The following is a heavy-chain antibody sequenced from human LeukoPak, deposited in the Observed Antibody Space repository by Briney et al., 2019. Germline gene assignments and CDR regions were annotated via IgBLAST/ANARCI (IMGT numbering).Heavy chain of an antibody. D-gene: IGHD3-22*01. J-gene: IGHJ6*02. Sequence: PGGSLRLSCAASGFTFSSYGMHWVRQAPGKGLEWVAVISYDGSNKYYADSVKGRFTISRDNSKNTLYLQMNSLRAEDTAVYYCAKDTYYYDSSGYYYYYGMDVWGQGTTVTVSS. V-gene: IGHV3-30*18. CDR1: GFTFSSYG. CDR2: ISYDGSNK. CDR3: AKDTYYYDSSGYYYYYGMDV.